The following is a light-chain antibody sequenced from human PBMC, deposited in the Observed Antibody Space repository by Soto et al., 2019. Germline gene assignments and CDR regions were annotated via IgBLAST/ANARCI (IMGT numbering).Light chain of an antibody. CDR2: RSS. CDR3: QQTFSPYVS. CDR1: QSISTY. Sequence: DIQMTQSPSSLSVSIGDRVIITCRASQSISTYLNWYQYKPGKAPRLVIFRSSTLQSGVPSRFSGRGSGTDFTITISSLQPEDFATYFCQQTFSPYVSFGGGTRVEI. V-gene: IGKV1-39*01. J-gene: IGKJ4*01.